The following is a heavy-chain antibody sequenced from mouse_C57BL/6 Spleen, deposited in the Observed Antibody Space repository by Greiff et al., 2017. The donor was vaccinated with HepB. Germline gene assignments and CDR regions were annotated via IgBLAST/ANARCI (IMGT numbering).Heavy chain of an antibody. CDR1: GYTFTSYW. CDR2: IHPNSGSI. CDR3: GRGVGYYAMDY. J-gene: IGHJ4*01. Sequence: QVQLQQPGAELVKPGASVKLSCKASGYTFTSYWMHWVKQRPGQGLEWIGMIHPNSGSINYNEKFKSKATLTVDKSSSTAYMQLSSLTSEDSAVYYCGRGVGYYAMDYWGQGTSVTVSS. V-gene: IGHV1-64*01. D-gene: IGHD1-3*01.